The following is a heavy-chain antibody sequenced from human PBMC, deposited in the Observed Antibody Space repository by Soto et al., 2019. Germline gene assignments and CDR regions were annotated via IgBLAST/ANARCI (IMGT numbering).Heavy chain of an antibody. V-gene: IGHV1-69*06. J-gene: IGHJ4*02. CDR2: VIPMFPKA. Sequence: QVRLVQSEAEVKKAGSSVKVSCKASGGTFISDAVTWVRQAPGQGLEWMGGVIPMFPKANYAQKFQGRATLTADKSTSTVYMELHSLKSEDTAQYYCARCHSDSSGPGYLDSWGQGTLVTVTS. CDR1: GGTFISDA. CDR3: ARCHSDSSGPGYLDS. D-gene: IGHD3-22*01.